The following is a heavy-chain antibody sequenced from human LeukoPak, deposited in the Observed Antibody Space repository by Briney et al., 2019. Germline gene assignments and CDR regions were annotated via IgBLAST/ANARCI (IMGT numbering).Heavy chain of an antibody. CDR3: ARVSSVGATREFDY. CDR1: GFTFSTYV. CDR2: ISYDGVNK. J-gene: IGHJ4*02. Sequence: GRSLRLSCAASGFTFSTYVMHWVRQAPGKGLEWVPVISYDGVNKYYADSVKGRFTISRDDSKNTVYLQMNSLRVEDTAVYYCARVSSVGATREFDYWGQGTLVTVSS. V-gene: IGHV3-30-3*01. D-gene: IGHD1-26*01.